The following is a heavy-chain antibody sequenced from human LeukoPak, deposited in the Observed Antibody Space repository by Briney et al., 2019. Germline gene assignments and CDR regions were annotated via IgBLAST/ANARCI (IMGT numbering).Heavy chain of an antibody. Sequence: ASETLSLTCTVSGGSISSYYWSWTRQPPGKGLEWIGYIYYTGNTNYNPSLKSRVTISLDTSKNQFSLNLTSVTAADTAVYYCARLSTWTSIDYWGRGTLVTVTS. CDR2: IYYTGNT. CDR3: ARLSTWTSIDY. V-gene: IGHV4-59*08. D-gene: IGHD2-2*01. J-gene: IGHJ4*02. CDR1: GGSISSYY.